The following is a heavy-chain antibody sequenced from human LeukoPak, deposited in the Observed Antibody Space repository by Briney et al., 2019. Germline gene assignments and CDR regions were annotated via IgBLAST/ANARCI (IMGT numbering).Heavy chain of an antibody. D-gene: IGHD6-13*01. CDR1: GYTFTGSY. J-gene: IGHJ4*02. CDR2: INPNSGGT. Sequence: GASVKVSCKASGYTFTGSYMHWVRHAPGEGLEWMGRINPNSGGTNYAQKFQGRVTMTRDTSISTAYMELSRLRSDDTAVYYCARAVAQQLVFDYWGQGTLVTVSS. V-gene: IGHV1-2*06. CDR3: ARAVAQQLVFDY.